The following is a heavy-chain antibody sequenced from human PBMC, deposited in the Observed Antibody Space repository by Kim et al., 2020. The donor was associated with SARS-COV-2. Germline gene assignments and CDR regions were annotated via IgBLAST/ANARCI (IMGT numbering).Heavy chain of an antibody. J-gene: IGHJ4*02. Sequence: SETLSLTCIVSGGSISGYFWSWVRQPPGKGLEWIAYIYYTGGTNYNPSLKSRVTISLDTSKNQFSLKLSSVTAADTAVYYCARLGYCSGGGCYFEYWGQVTLVTVSS. CDR3: ARLGYCSGGGCYFEY. CDR1: GGSISGYF. CDR2: IYYTGGT. V-gene: IGHV4-59*01. D-gene: IGHD2-15*01.